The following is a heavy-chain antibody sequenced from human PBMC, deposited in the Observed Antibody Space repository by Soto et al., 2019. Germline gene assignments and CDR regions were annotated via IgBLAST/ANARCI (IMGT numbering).Heavy chain of an antibody. CDR3: ARAPAPLYISRWYYFDY. Sequence: SETLSLTCTVSGGSISSYYWSWIRQPPGKGLEWIGYIYYSGSTNYNPSLKSRVTISVDTSKNQFSLKLSSVTAADTAVYYCARAPAPLYISRWYYFDYWGQGTLVTVSS. CDR2: IYYSGST. V-gene: IGHV4-59*01. D-gene: IGHD6-13*01. CDR1: GGSISSYY. J-gene: IGHJ4*02.